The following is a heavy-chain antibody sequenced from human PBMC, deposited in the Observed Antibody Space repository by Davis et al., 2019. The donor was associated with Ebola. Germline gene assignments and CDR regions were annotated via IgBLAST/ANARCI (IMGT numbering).Heavy chain of an antibody. D-gene: IGHD2-21*02. V-gene: IGHV3-30*03. Sequence: GGSLRLSCAASGFTFSSYGMHWVRQAPGKGLEWVAVISYDGSNKYYADSVKGRFTISRDYSKNTLYLQMNSLRTEDTAMYYCAMPGVAYCGGDCYFDYWGQGTLVTVSS. CDR1: GFTFSSYG. CDR3: AMPGVAYCGGDCYFDY. CDR2: ISYDGSNK. J-gene: IGHJ4*02.